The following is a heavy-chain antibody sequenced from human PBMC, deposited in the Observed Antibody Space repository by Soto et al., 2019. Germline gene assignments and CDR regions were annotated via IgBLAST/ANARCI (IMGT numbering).Heavy chain of an antibody. J-gene: IGHJ4*02. CDR1: GYTFTTYD. D-gene: IGHD1-26*01. Sequence: QVKLVQSGAEVRKPGASVKVSCKASGYTFTTYDINWMRQATGQGLEWVGWMNPNSGTTGYAQKFQGRVSMTRDTSMNTAYMELSSLTYEATAVYYCARNNWETEDFDYWGQGSLVTVSS. V-gene: IGHV1-8*01. CDR2: MNPNSGTT. CDR3: ARNNWETEDFDY.